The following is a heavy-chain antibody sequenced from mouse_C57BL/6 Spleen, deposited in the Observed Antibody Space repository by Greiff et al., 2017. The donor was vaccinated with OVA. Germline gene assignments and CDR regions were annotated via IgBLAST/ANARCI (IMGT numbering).Heavy chain of an antibody. D-gene: IGHD1-1*01. CDR1: GYTFTSYW. CDR2: INPSNGGT. V-gene: IGHV1-53*01. Sequence: QVHVKQPGTELVKPGASVKLSCKASGYTFTSYWMHWVKQRPGQGLEWIGNINPSNGGTNYNEKFKSKATLTVDKSSSTAYMQLSSLTSEDSAVYYCARTHYYGSSRYWYFDVWGTGTTVTVSS. J-gene: IGHJ1*03. CDR3: ARTHYYGSSRYWYFDV.